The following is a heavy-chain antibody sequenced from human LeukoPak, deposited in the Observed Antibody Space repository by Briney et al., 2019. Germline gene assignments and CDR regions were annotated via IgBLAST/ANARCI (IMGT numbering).Heavy chain of an antibody. J-gene: IGHJ6*02. CDR1: GGSISSYY. V-gene: IGHV4-59*08. D-gene: IGHD3-10*01. CDR3: ARGPLLWFGESCYGMDV. Sequence: SGTLSLTCTVSGGSISSYYWSWIRQPPGKGLEWIGYIYYSGSTNYNPSLKSRVTISVDTSKNQFSLKLSSVTAADTAVYYCARGPLLWFGESCYGMDVWGQGTTVTVSS. CDR2: IYYSGST.